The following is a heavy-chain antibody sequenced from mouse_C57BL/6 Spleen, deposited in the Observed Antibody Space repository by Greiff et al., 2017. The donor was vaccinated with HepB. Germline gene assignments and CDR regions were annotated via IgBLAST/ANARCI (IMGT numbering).Heavy chain of an antibody. J-gene: IGHJ1*03. D-gene: IGHD1-1*01. Sequence: EVKLMESGGGLVKPGGSLKLSCAASGFTFSDYGMHWVRQAPEKGLEWVAYISSGSSTIHYADTVKGRFTISRDNAKNTLFLQMTSLMSEDTAMYYCARRPYYYGSSYGYFDVWGTGTTVTVSS. CDR3: ARRPYYYGSSYGYFDV. CDR2: ISSGSSTI. V-gene: IGHV5-17*01. CDR1: GFTFSDYG.